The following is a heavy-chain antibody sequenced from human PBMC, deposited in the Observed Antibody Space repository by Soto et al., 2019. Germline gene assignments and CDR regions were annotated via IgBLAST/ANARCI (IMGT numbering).Heavy chain of an antibody. D-gene: IGHD6-13*01. CDR2: ISSSSSTI. J-gene: IGHJ6*02. CDR1: GFTFSSYS. Sequence: GSLLRSGSASGFTFSSYSMNWVRQAAGTELGRVSYISSSSSTIYYADSVKGRFTVSRDNTKNSLYPQMNSLRDEDTAVYYCATAQWEFIAAAGLRSGGMDVWGQGTTVTVSS. V-gene: IGHV3-48*02. CDR3: ATAQWEFIAAAGLRSGGMDV.